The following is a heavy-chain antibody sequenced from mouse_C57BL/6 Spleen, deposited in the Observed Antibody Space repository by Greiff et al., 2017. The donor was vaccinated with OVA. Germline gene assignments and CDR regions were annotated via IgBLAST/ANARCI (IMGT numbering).Heavy chain of an antibody. D-gene: IGHD2-4*01. V-gene: IGHV1-69*01. CDR3: ARGDYGGYYYAMDY. CDR1: GYTFTSYW. J-gene: IGHJ4*01. CDR2: IDPSDSYT. Sequence: QVQLQQSGAELVMPGASVKLSCKASGYTFTSYWMHWVKQRPGQGLEWIGEIDPSDSYTNYNQKFKGKSTLTVDKSSSTAYMQLSSLTSEDSAVYYCARGDYGGYYYAMDYWGQGTSVTVSS.